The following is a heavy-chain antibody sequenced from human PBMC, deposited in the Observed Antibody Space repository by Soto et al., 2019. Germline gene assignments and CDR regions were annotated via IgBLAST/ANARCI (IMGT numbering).Heavy chain of an antibody. CDR3: AREGSSYSFYYGMGV. Sequence: GGSLRLSCAASGFTFRDYAMSWVRQAPGKGLEWVAGLSGSGVSTYYAESVKGRFTISRDNSKNMLYLQMNSLRVEDTAVYYCAREGSSYSFYYGMGVWGQGTMVTVSS. CDR1: GFTFRDYA. J-gene: IGHJ6*02. CDR2: LSGSGVST. D-gene: IGHD6-6*01. V-gene: IGHV3-23*01.